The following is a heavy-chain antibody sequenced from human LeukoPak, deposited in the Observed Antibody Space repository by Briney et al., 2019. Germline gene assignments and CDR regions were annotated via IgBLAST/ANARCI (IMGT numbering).Heavy chain of an antibody. CDR1: GFTFSSYA. CDR2: INNSGGNT. CDR3: VKNLGYCSSTSCYGWFDP. Sequence: GGSLRLSCAASGFTFSSYAMSWVRQAPGKGLEWVSTINNSGGNTYYADSVKGRFTISRDNSKNTLYLQMNSLRAEDTAVYYCVKNLGYCSSTSCYGWFDPWGQGTLVTVSS. V-gene: IGHV3-23*01. J-gene: IGHJ5*02. D-gene: IGHD2-2*01.